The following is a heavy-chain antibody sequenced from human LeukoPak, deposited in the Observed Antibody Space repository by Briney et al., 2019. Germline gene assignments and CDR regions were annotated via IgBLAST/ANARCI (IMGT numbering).Heavy chain of an antibody. Sequence: ASVKVSCKASGGTFSIYAISWVRQAPGQGLEWMGRIIPILGIANYAQRFQGRVTITADKSTSTAYMELSSLRSEDTAVYYCARDWGYYYDSSGPLLHHAFDIWGQGTMVTVSS. CDR1: GGTFSIYA. CDR2: IIPILGIA. V-gene: IGHV1-69*04. J-gene: IGHJ3*02. D-gene: IGHD3-22*01. CDR3: ARDWGYYYDSSGPLLHHAFDI.